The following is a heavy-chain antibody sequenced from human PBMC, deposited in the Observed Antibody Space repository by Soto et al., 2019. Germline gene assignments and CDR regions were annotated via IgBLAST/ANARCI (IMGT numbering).Heavy chain of an antibody. V-gene: IGHV3-33*01. D-gene: IGHD2-15*01. CDR1: GFTFSSYG. J-gene: IGHJ6*03. CDR2: IWYDGSNK. Sequence: QVQLVESGGGVVQPGRSLRLSCAASGFTFSSYGMHWVRQAPGKGLEWVAVIWYDGSNKYYGDSVKGRFTISRDNSKNTLYLQMNSLRAEDTAVYYCARRGYCSGGSCYSFGNYSYYYMDVWGKGTTVTVPS. CDR3: ARRGYCSGGSCYSFGNYSYYYMDV.